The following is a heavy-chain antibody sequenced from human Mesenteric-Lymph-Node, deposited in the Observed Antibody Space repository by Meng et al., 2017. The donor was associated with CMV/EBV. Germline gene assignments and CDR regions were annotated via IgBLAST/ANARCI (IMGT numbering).Heavy chain of an antibody. CDR1: GFTFSSYG. J-gene: IGHJ4*02. Sequence: GGSLRLSCAASGFTFSSYGMHWVRQAPGKGLEWVAFIRYDGSNKYYADSVKGRFTISRDNSKNTLYLQMNSLRAEDTAVYYCAKDREAAAGLVGGSHFDYWGQGTLVTVSS. CDR2: IRYDGSNK. D-gene: IGHD6-13*01. CDR3: AKDREAAAGLVGGSHFDY. V-gene: IGHV3-30*02.